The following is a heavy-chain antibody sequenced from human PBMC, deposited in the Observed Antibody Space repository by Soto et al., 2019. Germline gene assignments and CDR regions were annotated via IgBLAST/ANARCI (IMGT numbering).Heavy chain of an antibody. CDR1: GGSISSGGYY. CDR3: ARRRRDGYNLDY. V-gene: IGHV4-31*03. J-gene: IGHJ4*02. CDR2: IYYSGST. D-gene: IGHD5-12*01. Sequence: SETLSLTCTVSGGSISSGGYYWSWIRQHPGKGLEWIGYIYYSGSTYYNPSLKSRVTISVDTSKNQFSLKLSSVTAADTAVYYCARRRRDGYNLDYWGQGTLVTVSS.